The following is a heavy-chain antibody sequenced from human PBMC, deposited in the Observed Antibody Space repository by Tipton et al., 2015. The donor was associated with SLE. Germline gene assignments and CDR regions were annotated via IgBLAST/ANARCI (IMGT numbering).Heavy chain of an antibody. CDR2: IKQDGSEK. Sequence: SLRLSCTASGFTFSTHWMKWVRQAPGKGLEWVANIKQDGSEKYYVDSVKGRFTISRDNAKNSLYLQMNSLRADDSALYYCARDRNDYGNPHFYYDMDVWGQGTTVTVSS. J-gene: IGHJ6*02. D-gene: IGHD4-17*01. CDR1: GFTFSTHW. V-gene: IGHV3-7*03. CDR3: ARDRNDYGNPHFYYDMDV.